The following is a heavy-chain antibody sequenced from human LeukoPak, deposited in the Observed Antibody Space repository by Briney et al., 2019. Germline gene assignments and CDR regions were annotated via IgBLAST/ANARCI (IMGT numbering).Heavy chain of an antibody. V-gene: IGHV4-39*01. D-gene: IGHD4-11*01. Sequence: PSETLSLTCTVSGGSISSSSFYWGWIRQPPGKDLEWIGSIYYSGSTYYNPSLKSRVTISVDTSKNQFSLKLSSVTAADTAVYYCARRGTVTTERFDYWGQGTLVTVSS. CDR2: IYYSGST. J-gene: IGHJ4*02. CDR1: GGSISSSSFY. CDR3: ARRGTVTTERFDY.